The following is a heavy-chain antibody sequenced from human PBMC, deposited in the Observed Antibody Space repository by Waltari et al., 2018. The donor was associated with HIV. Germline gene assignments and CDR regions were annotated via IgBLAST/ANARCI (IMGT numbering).Heavy chain of an antibody. CDR3: TTEETYASGTYFDY. CDR1: GLPSRDAG. V-gene: IGHV3-15*02. J-gene: IGHJ4*02. D-gene: IGHD3-10*01. CDR2: IRSRADCGTT. Sequence: EGQLVEIGGALVTPGGCLRPYCGDSGLPSRDAGLTWVRQVPGRGLEWVSHIRSRADCGTTDYAAVVKGRFTVSRDDSNTILYLQMNNLKTEDSGVYYCTTEETYASGTYFDYWGQGTLVTVSS.